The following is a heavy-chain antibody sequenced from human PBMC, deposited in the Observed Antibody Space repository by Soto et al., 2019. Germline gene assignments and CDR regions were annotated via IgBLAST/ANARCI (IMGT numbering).Heavy chain of an antibody. CDR1: RLTMNNAW. Sequence: GGSTRLASAAYRLTMNNAWMSWVRQDQGEGLEWVGRIKSKGSGGSADYAAPVKGRFTISGDDSKNMLYLQMNSLKTEYSAVYYCITTYRGTPSRPCLDLWGQGTRVTVSS. V-gene: IGHV3-15*01. J-gene: IGHJ4*01. CDR2: IKSKGSGGSA. CDR3: ITTYRGTPSRPCLDL. D-gene: IGHD3-16*01.